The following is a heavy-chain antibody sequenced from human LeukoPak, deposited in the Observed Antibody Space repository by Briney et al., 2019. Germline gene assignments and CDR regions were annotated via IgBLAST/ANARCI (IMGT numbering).Heavy chain of an antibody. J-gene: IGHJ4*02. CDR1: GGSISGSSYY. Sequence: PSETLSLTCTVSGGSISGSSYYWAWIRQPPGKGLEWIGSIYYSGNTYYKSSLKSRVTIAVDTSKNQFSLKLNSVTAADTAVYYCARQTGSGLFILPGGQGTLVTVSS. D-gene: IGHD3/OR15-3a*01. CDR2: IYYSGNT. V-gene: IGHV4-39*07. CDR3: ARQTGSGLFILP.